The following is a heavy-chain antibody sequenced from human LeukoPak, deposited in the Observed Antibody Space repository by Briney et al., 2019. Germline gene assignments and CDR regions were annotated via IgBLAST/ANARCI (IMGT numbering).Heavy chain of an antibody. Sequence: PGGSLRLSCAASGFTFSTYWMHWARQAPGKGLVWVSRINSDGSTTNYADSVKGRFTISRDNAKNTLYLQMNSLRADDTAVYYCARGGVDYWGQGTLITVSS. J-gene: IGHJ4*02. CDR3: ARGGVDY. CDR2: INSDGSTT. CDR1: GFTFSTYW. V-gene: IGHV3-74*01.